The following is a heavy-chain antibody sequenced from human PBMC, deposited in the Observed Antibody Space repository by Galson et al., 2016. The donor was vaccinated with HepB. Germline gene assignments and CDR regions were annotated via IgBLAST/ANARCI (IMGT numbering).Heavy chain of an antibody. Sequence: SVKVSCKASGYTFTSYYITWVRQAPGQGLEWIGWISGYNYKTSYEQKFQGRVTMTTDTSTRTAYMELRSLSSDDTALSYCAREYGTIWPPWLFHWCQGTLVTVSS. CDR1: GYTFTSYY. J-gene: IGHJ4*02. CDR2: ISGYNYKT. CDR3: AREYGTIWPPWLFH. D-gene: IGHD1-1*01. V-gene: IGHV1-18*01.